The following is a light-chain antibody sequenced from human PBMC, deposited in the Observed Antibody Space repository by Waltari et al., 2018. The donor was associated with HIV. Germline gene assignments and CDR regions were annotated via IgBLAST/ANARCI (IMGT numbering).Light chain of an antibody. V-gene: IGLV1-44*01. CDR2: CNN. Sequence: QSVLTQPPSASGTPGQRVIISCSGNRSNIGSNTVNWYQQFSGAAPTLLIYCNNQRPSAVPDRFSGSNSGSAASLAISGLKSEDEADYHCATWDDALSGPVFGAGTKLTV. J-gene: IGLJ3*02. CDR1: RSNIGSNT. CDR3: ATWDDALSGPV.